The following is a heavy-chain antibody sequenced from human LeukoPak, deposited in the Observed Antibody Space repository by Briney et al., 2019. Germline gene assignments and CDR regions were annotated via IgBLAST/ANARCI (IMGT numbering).Heavy chain of an antibody. CDR1: GYTFTSCY. D-gene: IGHD4-17*01. Sequence: ASVKVSCKASGYTFTSCYIHWVRQAPGQGLEWMGIINPSGGSTTYAQRFQGRVTMTRNTSISTAYMELSSLRSEDTAVYYCARGPVTTSEDWFDPWGQGTLVTVSS. V-gene: IGHV1-46*01. J-gene: IGHJ5*02. CDR2: INPSGGST. CDR3: ARGPVTTSEDWFDP.